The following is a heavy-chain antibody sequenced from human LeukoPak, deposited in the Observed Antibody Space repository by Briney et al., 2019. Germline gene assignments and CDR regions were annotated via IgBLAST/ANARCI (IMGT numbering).Heavy chain of an antibody. Sequence: SETLSLTCTVSGGSVSSYYWGWIRQPPGKGLEWIGSIYYSGSTYYNPSLKSRVTISVDTSKNQFSLKLSSVTAADTAVYYCARGGVRGFYYYYYMDVWGKGTTVTISS. CDR1: GGSVSSYY. CDR2: IYYSGST. J-gene: IGHJ6*03. D-gene: IGHD3-10*01. CDR3: ARGGVRGFYYYYYMDV. V-gene: IGHV4-39*07.